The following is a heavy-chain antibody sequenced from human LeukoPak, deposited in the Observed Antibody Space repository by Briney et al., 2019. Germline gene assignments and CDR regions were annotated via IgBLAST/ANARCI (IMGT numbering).Heavy chain of an antibody. Sequence: PGESLQISCKDSGYSFTSYRISWVRQMPGKGLEWMGRIDPSDSYTNYSPSFQGHVTISADKSISTAYLQWSSLKASDTAMYYCARQEGYYDSSGYRLGAGSVVVLDYWGQGTLVTVSS. CDR3: ARQEGYYDSSGYRLGAGSVVVLDY. CDR2: IDPSDSYT. V-gene: IGHV5-10-1*01. D-gene: IGHD3-22*01. J-gene: IGHJ4*01. CDR1: GYSFTSYR.